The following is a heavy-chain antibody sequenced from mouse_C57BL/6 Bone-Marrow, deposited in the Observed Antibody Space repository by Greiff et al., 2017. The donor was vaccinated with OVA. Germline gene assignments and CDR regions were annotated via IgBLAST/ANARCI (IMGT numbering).Heavy chain of an antibody. Sequence: VQLQQPGAELVRPGTSVKLSCKASGYTFTSYWMHWVKQRPGQGLEWIGVIDPSDSYTNYNQKLKGKATLTVDTSSSTAYMQLISLTSEDSAVYYLARQEDWYFDVWGTGTTVTVSS. CDR1: GYTFTSYW. J-gene: IGHJ1*03. CDR2: IDPSDSYT. V-gene: IGHV1-59*01. CDR3: ARQEDWYFDV.